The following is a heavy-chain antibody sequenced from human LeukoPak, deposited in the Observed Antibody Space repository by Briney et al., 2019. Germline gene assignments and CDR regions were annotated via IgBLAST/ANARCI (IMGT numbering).Heavy chain of an antibody. J-gene: IGHJ4*01. CDR1: GYTFTTYS. V-gene: IGHV7-4-1*02. CDR3: ARAFMVRGVITSFDY. CDR2: INTNTGNP. D-gene: IGHD3-10*01. Sequence: GASVKVSCTASGYTFTTYSMNWVRQAPGQGLEWMGWINTNTGNPTYAQGFTGRFVFSLDTSVSTAYLQISSLKAEDTAVYYCARAFMVRGVITSFDYWGQGTLVTVSS.